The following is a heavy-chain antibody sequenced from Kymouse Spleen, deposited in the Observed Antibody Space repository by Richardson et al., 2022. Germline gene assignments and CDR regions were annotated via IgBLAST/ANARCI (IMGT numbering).Heavy chain of an antibody. V-gene: IGHV3-9*01. CDR2: ISWNSGSI. Sequence: EVQLVESGGGLVQPGRSLRLSCAASGFTFDDYAMHWVRQAPGKGLEWVSGISWNSGSIGYADSVKGRFTISRDNAKNSLYLQMNSLRAEDTALYYCAKDMRWFGEFLFDYWGQGTLVTVSS. J-gene: IGHJ4*02. D-gene: IGHD3-10*01. CDR1: GFTFDDYA. CDR3: AKDMRWFGEFLFDY.